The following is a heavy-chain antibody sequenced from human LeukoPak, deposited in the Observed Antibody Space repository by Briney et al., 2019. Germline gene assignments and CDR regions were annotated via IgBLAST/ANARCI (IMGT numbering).Heavy chain of an antibody. V-gene: IGHV3-11*04. CDR2: ITAGRPTF. D-gene: IGHD5-12*01. J-gene: IGHJ3*02. CDR3: ARDHNGGYVHDAFDI. CDR1: GFRFSDYS. Sequence: GGSLRLSCAAAGFRFSDYSMTWIRQAPGKGLEWVSYITAGRPTFYYADSVRGRFTISRDNAKNSLYLQMNSLRAEDTAIYSCARDHNGGYVHDAFDIWGQGTMVTVSS.